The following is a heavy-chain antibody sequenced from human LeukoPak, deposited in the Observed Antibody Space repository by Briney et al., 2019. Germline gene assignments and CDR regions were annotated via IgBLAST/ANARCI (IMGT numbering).Heavy chain of an antibody. CDR3: GRVYCSTTSCYDYYDYYMDV. J-gene: IGHJ6*03. CDR2: TNWDGAST. V-gene: IGHV3-20*04. D-gene: IGHD2-2*01. CDR1: GFRFDDYG. Sequence: GGSLRLSCAASGFRFDDYGMSWVRHVPGKGLEWVSGTNWDGASTGYADSVKGRFTISRDNVKNFLYMQMNSLRVEDTALYFCGRVYCSTTSCYDYYDYYMDVWGKGTTVTVSS.